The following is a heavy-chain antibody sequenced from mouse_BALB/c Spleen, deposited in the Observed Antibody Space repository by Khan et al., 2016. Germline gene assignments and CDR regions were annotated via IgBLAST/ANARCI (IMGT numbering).Heavy chain of an antibody. CDR3: ARGILGRGFDY. J-gene: IGHJ2*01. CDR1: GYSFTGYY. V-gene: IGHV1S34*01. Sequence: LVKTGASVKISCKASGYSFTGYYIHWVKQSHGESLEWIGYISFYNGATSYNQKFKDKATFTVDTSSSTASMQFNSLTSEDAADYYCARGILGRGFDYWGQGTTLTVSS. D-gene: IGHD4-1*01. CDR2: ISFYNGAT.